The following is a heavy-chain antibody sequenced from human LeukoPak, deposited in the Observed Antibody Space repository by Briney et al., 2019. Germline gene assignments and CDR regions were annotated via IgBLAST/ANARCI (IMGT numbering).Heavy chain of an antibody. V-gene: IGHV1-2*02. J-gene: IGHJ5*02. Sequence: ASVKVSCKASGYTFTGYYMHWVRQAPGQGLEWMEWINPNSGGTNYAQKFQGRVTMTRDTSISTAYMELSRLRSDDTAVYYCARENYYDSSGYANWFDPWGQGTLVTVSS. CDR2: INPNSGGT. CDR1: GYTFTGYY. CDR3: ARENYYDSSGYANWFDP. D-gene: IGHD3-22*01.